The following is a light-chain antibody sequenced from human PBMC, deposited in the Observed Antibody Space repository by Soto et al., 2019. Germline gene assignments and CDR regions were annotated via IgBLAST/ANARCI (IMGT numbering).Light chain of an antibody. V-gene: IGKV3-20*01. Sequence: EIVLTQSPGTLSLSPGERATLSCRASQSVSSSYLAWYQQKPGQAPRLLIYGASSRATGIPDRFSGSGCGTDFTLTISRLEPEDFAVYYCHQYGSSPYTFGQGTKLEIK. CDR3: HQYGSSPYT. J-gene: IGKJ2*01. CDR1: QSVSSSY. CDR2: GAS.